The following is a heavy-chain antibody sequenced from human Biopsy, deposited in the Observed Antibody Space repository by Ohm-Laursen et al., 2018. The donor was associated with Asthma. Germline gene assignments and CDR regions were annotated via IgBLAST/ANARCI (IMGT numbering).Heavy chain of an antibody. J-gene: IGHJ6*02. D-gene: IGHD3-10*01. CDR3: ARAVDYSHYYGIDV. Sequence: ASVKVSCKTSGYTFNSAGIAWVRQAPGQGLEWMGWISVYNGNTKVAQKLQDRVTMTTDTSTSTAYMELRSLRSDDTAVYFCARAVDYSHYYGIDVWGQGTTVTVS. CDR1: GYTFNSAG. CDR2: ISVYNGNT. V-gene: IGHV1-18*01.